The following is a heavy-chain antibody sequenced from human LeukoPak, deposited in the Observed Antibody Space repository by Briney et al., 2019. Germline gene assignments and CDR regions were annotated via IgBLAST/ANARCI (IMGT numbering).Heavy chain of an antibody. J-gene: IGHJ5*02. D-gene: IGHD3-10*01. CDR2: MYYSGST. CDR3: ARDYGADRGGIGWFDP. Sequence: SETLSLTCTVSSGSISSSTYYWGWIRQPPGKGLEWIGSMYYSGSTYYNPSLKSRVSISLDTSKNQFSLKLSSVTAADTAVYYCARDYGADRGGIGWFDPWGQGTLVTVSS. CDR1: SGSISSSTYY. V-gene: IGHV4-39*07.